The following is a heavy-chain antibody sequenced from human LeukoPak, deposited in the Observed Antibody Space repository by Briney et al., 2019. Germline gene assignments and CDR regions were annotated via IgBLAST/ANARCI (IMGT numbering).Heavy chain of an antibody. J-gene: IGHJ6*04. CDR1: GFTFSSYG. V-gene: IGHV3-30*02. CDR3: AELGITMIGGV. D-gene: IGHD3-10*02. CDR2: IRCDGSNK. Sequence: GGSLRLSCAASGFTFSSYGMHWVRQAPGKGLEWVAFIRCDGSNKYYADSVKGRFTISRDNSKNTLYLQMNSLRAEDTAVYYCAELGITMIGGVWGKGTTVTISS.